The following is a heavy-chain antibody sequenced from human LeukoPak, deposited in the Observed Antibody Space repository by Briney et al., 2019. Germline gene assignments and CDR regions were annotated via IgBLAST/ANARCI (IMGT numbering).Heavy chain of an antibody. Sequence: PVGSLRLSCAASGFTFSSYAMSWVRQAPGKGLEWVSSITTSGGSTSYADSVRGRFTISRDNSKNTLYLQMNSLRAEDTALYYCVCYDNAAEYFHYWGQGTLVTVSS. D-gene: IGHD3-22*01. V-gene: IGHV3-23*01. CDR2: ITTSGGST. J-gene: IGHJ1*01. CDR3: VCYDNAAEYFHY. CDR1: GFTFSSYA.